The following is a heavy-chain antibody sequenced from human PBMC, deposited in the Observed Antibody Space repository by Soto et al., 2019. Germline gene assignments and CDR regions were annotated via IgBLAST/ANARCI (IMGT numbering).Heavy chain of an antibody. J-gene: IGHJ4*02. Sequence: PGGSLRLSCAASGFSFSSYVMNWVRQAPGKGLEWVSTISGDGSSTYYAASVKGRFTISRDNSKNTLHLQMSSLGAEDTALYYCAKFGSGVVAAGTRRYFDYWGQGTRVTVS. CDR2: ISGDGSST. V-gene: IGHV3-23*01. CDR1: GFSFSSYV. CDR3: AKFGSGVVAAGTRRYFDY. D-gene: IGHD6-13*01.